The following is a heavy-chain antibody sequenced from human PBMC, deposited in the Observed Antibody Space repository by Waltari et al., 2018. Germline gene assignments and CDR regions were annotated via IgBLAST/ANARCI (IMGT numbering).Heavy chain of an antibody. Sequence: EVQLVESGGGLVKPGGSLRLSCAASGFTFRRYRMNGVRQAPGKGLEWVSSISSSSSYIYYADSVKGRFTISRDNAKNSLYLQMNSLRAEDTAVYYCARGRLRGDAFDIWGQGTMVTVSS. D-gene: IGHD4-17*01. V-gene: IGHV3-21*01. CDR2: ISSSSSYI. CDR3: ARGRLRGDAFDI. J-gene: IGHJ3*02. CDR1: GFTFRRYR.